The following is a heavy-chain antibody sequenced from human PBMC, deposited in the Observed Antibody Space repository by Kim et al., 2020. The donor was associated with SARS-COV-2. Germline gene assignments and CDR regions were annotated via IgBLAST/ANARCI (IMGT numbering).Heavy chain of an antibody. J-gene: IGHJ4*02. V-gene: IGHV1-69*13. Sequence: PSVKVSCKASGGTFSSYAISWVRQAPGQGLEWMGGIIPIFGTANYAQKFQGRVTIIADESTSTAYMELSSLRSEDTAVYYCALWFGELSFDYWGQGTLVTVSS. CDR2: IIPIFGTA. CDR3: ALWFGELSFDY. D-gene: IGHD3-10*01. CDR1: GGTFSSYA.